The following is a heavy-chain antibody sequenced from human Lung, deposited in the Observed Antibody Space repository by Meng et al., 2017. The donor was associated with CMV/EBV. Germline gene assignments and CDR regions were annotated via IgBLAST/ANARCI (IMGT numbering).Heavy chain of an antibody. V-gene: IGHV6-1*01. J-gene: IGHJ5*02. Sequence: GDGGSSNNDAWNWMRQSPSRGLEWLGRNYYMCKWYNDEAVSVKSVIITTHDTSKNQFSLLMNAVTPEDTAVYCCARVYSSSSPWFDPWGQGTLVTVSS. CDR1: GDGGSSNNDA. CDR2: NYYMCKWYN. CDR3: ARVYSSSSPWFDP. D-gene: IGHD6-6*01.